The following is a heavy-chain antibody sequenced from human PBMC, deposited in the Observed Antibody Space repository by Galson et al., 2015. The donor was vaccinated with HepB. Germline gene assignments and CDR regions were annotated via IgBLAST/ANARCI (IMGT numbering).Heavy chain of an antibody. Sequence: SVKVSCKASGGTFSSYAISWVRQAPGQGLEWMGGIIPIFGTANYAQKFQGRVTITADESTSTAYMELSSLRSEDTAVYYCAREGYSYGYGAITYYGMDVWGQGTTVTVSS. CDR1: GGTFSSYA. CDR3: AREGYSYGYGAITYYGMDV. J-gene: IGHJ6*02. D-gene: IGHD5-18*01. CDR2: IIPIFGTA. V-gene: IGHV1-69*13.